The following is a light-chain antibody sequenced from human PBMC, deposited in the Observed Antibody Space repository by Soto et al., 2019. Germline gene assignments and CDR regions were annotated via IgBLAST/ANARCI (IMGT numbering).Light chain of an antibody. CDR2: DAS. V-gene: IGKV3-11*01. CDR1: HTIISNY. CDR3: QQRSNWPRT. J-gene: IGKJ1*01. Sequence: IVLTHSPGTLSFSPGEIATLSFRATHTIISNYLAWYQQKPGQAPKLLIYDASNRATGIPARFSGSGSGTDFTLTISSLEPEDFAVYYCQQRSNWPRTFGQGTKVDIK.